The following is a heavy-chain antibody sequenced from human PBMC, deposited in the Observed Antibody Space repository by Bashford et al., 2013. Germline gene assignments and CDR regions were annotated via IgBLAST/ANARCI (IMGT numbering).Heavy chain of an antibody. CDR1: GGSISSGGYY. D-gene: IGHD3-3*01. CDR2: IYYSGGT. Sequence: TLSLTCTVSGGSISSGGYYWSWIRQHPGKGLEWIGYIYYSGGTNYAQKFQGRVTMTRDTSISTAYMELSRLRSDDTAVYYCARARAPLTIFGVVIIPVLNPWGQGTLVTVSS. CDR3: ARARAPLTIFGVVIIPVLNP. V-gene: IGHV4-31*03. J-gene: IGHJ5*02.